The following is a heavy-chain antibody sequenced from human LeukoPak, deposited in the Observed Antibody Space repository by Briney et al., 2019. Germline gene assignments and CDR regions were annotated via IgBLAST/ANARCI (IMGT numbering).Heavy chain of an antibody. Sequence: PGGSLRLSCAASGFTFSSYWMHWVRQVPGKGLVWVSRINIDGSRLSYADFVRGRFTISRDNAKNTLYLQMNSLRAEDTAVYYCARDFLHGGVWGQGTVVTVSS. V-gene: IGHV3-74*01. J-gene: IGHJ4*02. CDR1: GFTFSSYW. D-gene: IGHD3-10*01. CDR3: ARDFLHGGV. CDR2: INIDGSRL.